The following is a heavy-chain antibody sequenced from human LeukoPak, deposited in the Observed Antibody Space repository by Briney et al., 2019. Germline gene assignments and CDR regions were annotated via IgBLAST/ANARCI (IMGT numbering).Heavy chain of an antibody. J-gene: IGHJ4*02. V-gene: IGHV3-48*02. CDR3: ARAPRYYFDY. CDR1: EFAFSTYN. Sequence: GGSLRLSCAASEFAFSTYNMNWVRQAPGKGLEWVSYISTGSSTTYYADSVKGRFTISRDNVENSLYLQMNSLRDEDTAVYYCARAPRYYFDYWGQGTLVTVSS. CDR2: ISTGSSTT.